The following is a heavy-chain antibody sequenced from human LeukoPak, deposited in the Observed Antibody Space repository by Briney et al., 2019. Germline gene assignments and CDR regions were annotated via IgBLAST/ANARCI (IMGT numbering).Heavy chain of an antibody. V-gene: IGHV3-23*01. CDR2: ISGSGGST. Sequence: PGGSLRLSCAASGFTFSSYAMSWVRQAPGKGLEWVSAISGSGGSTYYADSVKGRFTISRDNSKNTLYLQMNSLRAEDTAVYYCAKHIVVVPAAPMDDAFDIWGQGTMVTVSS. J-gene: IGHJ3*02. CDR1: GFTFSSYA. D-gene: IGHD2-2*01. CDR3: AKHIVVVPAAPMDDAFDI.